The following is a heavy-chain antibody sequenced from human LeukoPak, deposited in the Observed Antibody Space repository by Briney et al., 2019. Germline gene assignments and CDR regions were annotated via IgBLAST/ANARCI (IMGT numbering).Heavy chain of an antibody. CDR3: AKASPPYSSSERVDYFDH. CDR2: MRYDGTSE. J-gene: IGHJ4*02. CDR1: GFTFSRYD. V-gene: IGHV3-30*02. D-gene: IGHD6-13*01. Sequence: GGSLRLSCAASGFTFSRYDMHWVRQAPGKGLAWEAFMRYDGTSEYYGDSVKGRFTISRDNSKNTLYLQMNSLRDEDTAVYYCAKASPPYSSSERVDYFDHWGQGILVTVSS.